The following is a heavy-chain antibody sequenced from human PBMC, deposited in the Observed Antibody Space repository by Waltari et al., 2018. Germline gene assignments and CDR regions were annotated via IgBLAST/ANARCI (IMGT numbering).Heavy chain of an antibody. CDR2: IIPIFGTA. CDR1: GGTFSSYA. CDR3: ARRQGGSYYPSLDYYYYGMDV. Sequence: QVQLVQSGAEVKKPGSSVKVSCKASGGTFSSYAISWVRQAPGQGLEWMGGIIPIFGTANYAQKFQGRVTITADESTSTAYMELSSLRSEDTAVYYCARRQGGSYYPSLDYYYYGMDVWGQGTTVTVSS. V-gene: IGHV1-69*13. D-gene: IGHD1-26*01. J-gene: IGHJ6*02.